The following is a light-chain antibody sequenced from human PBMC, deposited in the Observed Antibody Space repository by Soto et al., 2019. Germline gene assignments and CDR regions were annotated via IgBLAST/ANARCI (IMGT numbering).Light chain of an antibody. CDR1: QSVSSY. V-gene: IGKV3-11*01. Sequence: EIVLTQSPATRSLSPGERATLSFSPSQSVSSYLACYQHKPCQAPRLLIYDASNRATGIPARFSGSGSGTDFTLNISSLEPEDFAVYYCQQRSNWPPFTFGPGPKVDIK. CDR2: DAS. CDR3: QQRSNWPPFT. J-gene: IGKJ3*01.